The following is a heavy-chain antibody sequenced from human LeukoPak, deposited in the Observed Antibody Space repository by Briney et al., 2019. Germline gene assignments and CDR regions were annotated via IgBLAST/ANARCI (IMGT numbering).Heavy chain of an antibody. CDR1: GGSFSGSY. Sequence: SETLSLTCAVYGGSFSGSYWSWIRQPPGKGLEWIGEINHSGSTNYNPSLKSRVTISVDTSKNQFSLKLSSVTAADTAVYYCARERGYSSSWYEDYWGQGTLVTVSS. J-gene: IGHJ4*02. CDR2: INHSGST. CDR3: ARERGYSSSWYEDY. D-gene: IGHD6-13*01. V-gene: IGHV4-34*01.